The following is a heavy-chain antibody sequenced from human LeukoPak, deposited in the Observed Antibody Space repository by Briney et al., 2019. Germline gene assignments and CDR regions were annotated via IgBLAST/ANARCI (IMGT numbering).Heavy chain of an antibody. J-gene: IGHJ5*02. D-gene: IGHD1-26*01. CDR1: GFTFSTYG. Sequence: GGSLRLSCAASGFTFSTYGMLWVRQAPGKGLEWVSSISSSSSYIYYADSVKGRFTISRDNAKNSLYLQMNSLRAEDTAVYYCARGGGFDPWGQGTLVTVSS. V-gene: IGHV3-21*01. CDR2: ISSSSSYI. CDR3: ARGGGFDP.